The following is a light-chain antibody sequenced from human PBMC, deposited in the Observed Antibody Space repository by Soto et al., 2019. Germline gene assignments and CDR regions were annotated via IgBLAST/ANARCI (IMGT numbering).Light chain of an antibody. CDR2: LGS. J-gene: IGKJ5*01. CDR3: MQALQNPVT. CDR1: QSLLHLNGNNY. V-gene: IGKV2-28*01. Sequence: DIVMTQSPLSLPVTPGEPASISCRSSQSLLHLNGNNYLDWYLQKPGQSPQLLIYLGSNRASGVPDRCSGSGLGTDFTLKISRVEAEDVGIDYCMQALQNPVTFRQGTRLESK.